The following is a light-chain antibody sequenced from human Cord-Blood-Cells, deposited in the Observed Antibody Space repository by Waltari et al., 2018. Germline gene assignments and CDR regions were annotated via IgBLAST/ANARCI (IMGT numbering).Light chain of an antibody. CDR3: QKYNSAPTWT. Sequence: DIQMTQSPSSLSASVGDRVTITCRASQGISNYLAWYQQKPGKVPKLLIYAASTLQSGVPSRFSGSGSGTDFTLTISSQQPEDVATYYCQKYNSAPTWTFGQGTKVEIK. V-gene: IGKV1-27*01. CDR1: QGISNY. J-gene: IGKJ1*01. CDR2: AAS.